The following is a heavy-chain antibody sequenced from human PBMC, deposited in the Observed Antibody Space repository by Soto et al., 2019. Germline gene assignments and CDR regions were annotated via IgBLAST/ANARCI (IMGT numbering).Heavy chain of an antibody. CDR3: ARVDTSMGATCVSY. Sequence: QVQLQESGPGLVKPSQTLSLTCTVSGGSISSGGYYWSWIRQHPGKGLEWIGYIYYSGSTYYNPSLKSRVTISVDTSKNQFSLKLSSVTAADKAVYYCARVDTSMGATCVSYWGQGTLVTVSS. V-gene: IGHV4-31*03. CDR2: IYYSGST. J-gene: IGHJ4*02. D-gene: IGHD1-26*01. CDR1: GGSISSGGYY.